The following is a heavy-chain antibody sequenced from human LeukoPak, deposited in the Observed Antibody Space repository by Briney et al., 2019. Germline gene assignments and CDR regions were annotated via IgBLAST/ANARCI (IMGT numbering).Heavy chain of an antibody. CDR3: ARVTGYVIEDYFDY. V-gene: IGHV4-39*07. CDR1: GDSINTVSYY. J-gene: IGHJ4*02. D-gene: IGHD3-22*01. CDR2: IYYSGST. Sequence: PSETLSLTCTVSGDSINTVSYYWAWIRQPPGKGLEWIATIYYSGSTNYNPSLKSRVTISVDTSKNQFSLKLRSVTAADTAVYYCARVTGYVIEDYFDYWGQGTLVTVSS.